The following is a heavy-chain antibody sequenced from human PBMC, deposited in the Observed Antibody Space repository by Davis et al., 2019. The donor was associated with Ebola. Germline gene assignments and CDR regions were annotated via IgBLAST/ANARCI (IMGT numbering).Heavy chain of an antibody. J-gene: IGHJ4*02. CDR1: GFTFSGSA. V-gene: IGHV3-73*01. CDR3: TIGGSSGRADY. Sequence: GESLKISCAASGFTFSGSAMHWVRQASGKGLEWVGRIRSKANSYATAYAASVKGRFTISRDDSKNTAYLHMNSLKTEDTAVYYCTIGGSSGRADYWGQGTLVTVSS. CDR2: IRSKANSYAT. D-gene: IGHD6-19*01.